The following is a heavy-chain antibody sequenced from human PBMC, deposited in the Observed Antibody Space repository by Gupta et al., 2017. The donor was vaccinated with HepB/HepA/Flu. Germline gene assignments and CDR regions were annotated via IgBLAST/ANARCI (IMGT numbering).Heavy chain of an antibody. D-gene: IGHD3-22*01. Sequence: QVQLQESGPGLVKPSQTLSLTCTVSGGSISSGGYYWSWTRQHPGKGLEWIGYIYYSGSTYYNPSLKSRVTISVDTSKNQFSLKLSSVTAADTAVYYCARGIKRGYYDSSGYYIWGQGTLVTVSS. CDR1: GGSISSGGYY. CDR3: ARGIKRGYYDSSGYYI. V-gene: IGHV4-31*03. J-gene: IGHJ4*02. CDR2: IYYSGST.